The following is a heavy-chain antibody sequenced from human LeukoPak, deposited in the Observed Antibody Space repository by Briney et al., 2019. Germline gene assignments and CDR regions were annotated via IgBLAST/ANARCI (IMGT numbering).Heavy chain of an antibody. J-gene: IGHJ6*02. D-gene: IGHD6-19*01. CDR1: GFTFSSYA. Sequence: GGSLRLSCAASGFTFSSYAMHWVRQAPGKGLGWVAVISYDGSNKCYADSVKGRFTISRDNSKNTLYLQMNSLRAEDTAVYYCARGRYSSGWYPNYYYYYGMDVWGQGTTVTVSS. CDR3: ARGRYSSGWYPNYYYYYGMDV. CDR2: ISYDGSNK. V-gene: IGHV3-30-3*01.